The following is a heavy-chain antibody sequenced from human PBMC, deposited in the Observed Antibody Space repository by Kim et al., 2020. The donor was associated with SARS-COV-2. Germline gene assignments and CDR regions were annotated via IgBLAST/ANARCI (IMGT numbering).Heavy chain of an antibody. V-gene: IGHV3-7*01. D-gene: IGHD6-6*01. Sequence: GSEKYCGDSVKGRFTISRDNGKNSLYLQMNSLRAEDTAVYYCARGISSSHWGQGTLVTVSS. CDR2: GSEK. J-gene: IGHJ4*02. CDR3: ARGISSSH.